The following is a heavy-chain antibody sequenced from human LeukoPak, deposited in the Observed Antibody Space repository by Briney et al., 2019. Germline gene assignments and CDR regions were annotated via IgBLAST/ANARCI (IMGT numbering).Heavy chain of an antibody. CDR3: AKDADSGSYCLDY. Sequence: GGSLRLSCAASGFTFDDYAMHWVRQAPGKGLEWVSAISGSGGSTYYADSVKGRFTISRDNSKNTLYLQMNSLRAEDTAVYYCAKDADSGSYCLDYWGQGTLVTVSS. CDR2: ISGSGGST. D-gene: IGHD1-26*01. V-gene: IGHV3-23*01. J-gene: IGHJ4*02. CDR1: GFTFDDYA.